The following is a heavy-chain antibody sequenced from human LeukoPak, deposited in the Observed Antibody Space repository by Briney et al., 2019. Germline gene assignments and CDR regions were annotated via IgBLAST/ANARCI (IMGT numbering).Heavy chain of an antibody. CDR2: ISSSSSYI. CDR3: ARGSPGIAVAEEELY. CDR1: GFTFSSYS. J-gene: IGHJ4*02. D-gene: IGHD6-19*01. V-gene: IGHV3-21*01. Sequence: GGSLRLSCAASGFTFSSYSMNWVRQAPGKGLEWVSSISSSSSYIYYADSVKGRFTISRDNAKNSLYLKMNRLRAEDTAVYYCARGSPGIAVAEEELYWGQGTLVTVSS.